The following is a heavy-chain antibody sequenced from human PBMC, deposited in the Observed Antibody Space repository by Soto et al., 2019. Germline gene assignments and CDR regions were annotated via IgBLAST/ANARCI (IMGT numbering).Heavy chain of an antibody. CDR2: ISYDGSNK. V-gene: IGHV3-30*18. Sequence: GGSLRLSCAASGFTLSSYGMHWVRQAPGKGLEWVAVISYDGSNKYYADSVKGRFTISRDNSKNTLYLQMNSLRAEDTAVYYCAKGYFGGSYYFDYWGQGTLVTVSS. D-gene: IGHD1-26*01. J-gene: IGHJ4*02. CDR1: GFTLSSYG. CDR3: AKGYFGGSYYFDY.